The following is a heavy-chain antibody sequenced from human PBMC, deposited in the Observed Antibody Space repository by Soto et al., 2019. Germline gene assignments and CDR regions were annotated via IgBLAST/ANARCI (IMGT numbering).Heavy chain of an antibody. D-gene: IGHD3-10*01. CDR2: FDPEDGET. V-gene: IGHV1-24*01. J-gene: IGHJ5*02. CDR1: GYTLTELS. Sequence: ASVKVSCKVSGYTLTELSMHWVRQAPGKGLEWMGGFDPEDGETIYAQKFQGRVTMTEDTSTDTAYMELSSLRSEDTAVYYCATVSSGGVLWFGFNWFDPWGQGTLVTVSS. CDR3: ATVSSGGVLWFGFNWFDP.